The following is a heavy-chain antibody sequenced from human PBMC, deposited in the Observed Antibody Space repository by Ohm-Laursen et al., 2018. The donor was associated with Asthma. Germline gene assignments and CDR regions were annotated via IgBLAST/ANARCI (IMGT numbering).Heavy chain of an antibody. D-gene: IGHD1-26*01. V-gene: IGHV3-30*03. Sequence: SLRLSCAASGFTFSSYGMHWVRQAPGKGLEWVAVISYDGSNKYYADSVKGRFTISRDNAKNSLYLQMDGLRVDDTALYYCARIGPEWELPGREYSLIHWGQGTLVTVSS. CDR2: ISYDGSNK. CDR1: GFTFSSYG. J-gene: IGHJ1*01. CDR3: ARIGPEWELPGREYSLIH.